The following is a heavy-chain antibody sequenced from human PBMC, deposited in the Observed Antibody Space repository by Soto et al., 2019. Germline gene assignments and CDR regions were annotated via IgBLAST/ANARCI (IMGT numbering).Heavy chain of an antibody. Sequence: QGQLLQSGDEVKTPGASVRVSCRASGYPFTSYGISWVRQAPGQGLEWVAWISAYNGKRDTAQKFQGRVTMTLDTSTDTAHRELGDLTSADTAVYYCARGRIVASIHDAFEIWGQGTKVTVSS. CDR3: ARGRIVASIHDAFEI. V-gene: IGHV1-18*01. D-gene: IGHD5-12*01. J-gene: IGHJ3*02. CDR1: GYPFTSYG. CDR2: ISAYNGKR.